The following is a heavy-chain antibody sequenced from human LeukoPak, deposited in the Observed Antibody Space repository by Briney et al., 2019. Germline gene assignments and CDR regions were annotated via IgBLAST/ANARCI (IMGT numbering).Heavy chain of an antibody. CDR2: IYPYGSDR. J-gene: IGHJ3*02. CDR1: GYGSTSYW. V-gene: IGHV5-51*01. D-gene: IGHD2-15*01. Sequence: LQSSSQGSGYGSTSYWIGWVRPMPRKGLEWLGIIYPYGSDRRYCPSYQGQVTISADKSISTAYLQWSSLKASDSAMYYCARRAYCGGGGCYVAPFDIWGQGTMVTVSS. CDR3: ARRAYCGGGGCYVAPFDI.